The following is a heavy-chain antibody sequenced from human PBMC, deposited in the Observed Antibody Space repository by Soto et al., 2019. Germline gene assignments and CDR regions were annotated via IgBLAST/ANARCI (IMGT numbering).Heavy chain of an antibody. CDR2: IWYDGSNK. Sequence: GGSLRLSCAASGFTFSSYGMHWVRQAPGKGLEWVAVIWYDGSNKYYADSVKGRFTISRDNSKNTLYLQMNSLRAEDTAVYYCARDAFIVGATHLDYWGQGTLVTVSS. D-gene: IGHD1-26*01. CDR1: GFTFSSYG. V-gene: IGHV3-33*01. CDR3: ARDAFIVGATHLDY. J-gene: IGHJ4*02.